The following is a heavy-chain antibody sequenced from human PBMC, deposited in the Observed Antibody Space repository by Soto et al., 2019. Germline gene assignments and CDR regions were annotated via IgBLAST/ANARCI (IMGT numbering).Heavy chain of an antibody. CDR3: AREGKGVRGHYGMDV. CDR2: IYYSGST. Sequence: PSETLSLTCTVSGGSISSSRYYWGWILQPPGKGLEWIGSIYYSGSTYYNPSLKSRVTISVDTSKNQFSLKLSSVTAADTAVYYCAREGKGVRGHYGMDVWGQGTTVTVSS. D-gene: IGHD3-10*01. CDR1: GGSISSSRYY. J-gene: IGHJ6*02. V-gene: IGHV4-39*01.